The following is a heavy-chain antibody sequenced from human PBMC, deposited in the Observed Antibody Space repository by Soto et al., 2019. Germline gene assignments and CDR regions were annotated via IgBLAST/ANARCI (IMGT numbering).Heavy chain of an antibody. V-gene: IGHV3-48*03. CDR2: ISGSGGTV. CDR3: VRDYDTNPYWFFDL. J-gene: IGHJ2*01. Sequence: DEQLVESGGGLVQPGGSLTLSCAASGFTFSVHDMSWVRQAPGRGLGWVAFISGSGGTVQYAESVKGRLTISRDDAKNSLYLQMNSLRVDDTAHYYCVRDYDTNPYWFFDLWGRGTLVTVSS. CDR1: GFTFSVHD. D-gene: IGHD5-12*01.